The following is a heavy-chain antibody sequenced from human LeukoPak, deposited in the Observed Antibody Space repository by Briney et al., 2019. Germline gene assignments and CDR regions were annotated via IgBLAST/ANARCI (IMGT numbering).Heavy chain of an antibody. CDR3: ARNSGSSFDY. Sequence: ASVKVSCKASGYTFTSYYIVWGRQAPGQGLEWMGRIDPSVGSTSYAQKFQGRVTMTRGTSPSTVYMELSSLISEYTAVYYCARNSGSSFDYWGQGTLVTVSS. CDR1: GYTFTSYY. CDR2: IDPSVGST. J-gene: IGHJ4*02. V-gene: IGHV1-46*01. D-gene: IGHD2-2*01.